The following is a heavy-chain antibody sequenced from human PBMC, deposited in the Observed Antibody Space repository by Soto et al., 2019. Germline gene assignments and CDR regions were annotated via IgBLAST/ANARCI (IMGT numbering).Heavy chain of an antibody. D-gene: IGHD6-19*01. CDR1: GYTSNNKY. J-gene: IGHJ1*01. CDR2: INPSDYTT. CDR3: GREDESPSD. V-gene: IGHV1-46*02. Sequence: QVQLVQSGAEVKKPGASVTISCKASGYTSNNKYIHWVRHVPGQGLEWMGIINPSDYTTSYAQKFRGRVTMTGDTSTSTVYMDLRSLGSEDTAVYYCGREDESPSDWGQGTLVTVSS.